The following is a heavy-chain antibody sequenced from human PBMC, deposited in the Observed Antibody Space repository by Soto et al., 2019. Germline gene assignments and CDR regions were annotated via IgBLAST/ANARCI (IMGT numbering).Heavy chain of an antibody. CDR3: ARVQGGAGAPMDY. CDR1: GDSITSNSYF. CDR2: IYYSGST. V-gene: IGHV4-39*07. D-gene: IGHD3-16*01. J-gene: IGHJ4*02. Sequence: SETLSLTCAVSGDSITSNSYFWAWIRQPPGKGLEWIGSIYYSGSTYYNPSLKSRVTISVDTSKNQFSLRLNSVTAVDTAVYYCARVQGGAGAPMDYWGQGTLVTVSS.